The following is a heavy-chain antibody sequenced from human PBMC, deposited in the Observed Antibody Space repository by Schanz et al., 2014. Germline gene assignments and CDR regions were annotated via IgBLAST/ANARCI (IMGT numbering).Heavy chain of an antibody. D-gene: IGHD4-17*01. CDR1: GFTFSIHY. V-gene: IGHV3-7*01. Sequence: EVQLVESGGGLVQPGGSLRLSCAASGFTFSIHYMSWVRQAPGKGLEWVAKIKPDGSEKLYVDSVRGRFAVSRDNVKNSLYLQMNSLRAEDTAVYYCVRDTDYHFDYWGQGTLVTVSS. J-gene: IGHJ4*02. CDR2: IKPDGSEK. CDR3: VRDTDYHFDY.